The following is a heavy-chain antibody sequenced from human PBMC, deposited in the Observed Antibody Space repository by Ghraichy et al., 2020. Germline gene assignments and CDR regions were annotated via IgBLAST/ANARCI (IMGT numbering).Heavy chain of an antibody. Sequence: SQTLSLTCAVYGGSFSGYYWSWIRQPPGKGLEWIGEINHSGSTNYNPSLKSRVTISVDTSKNQFSLKLSSVTAADTAVYYCARGRVWGSYYNWFDPWGQGTLVTVSS. CDR2: INHSGST. CDR1: GGSFSGYY. CDR3: ARGRVWGSYYNWFDP. V-gene: IGHV4-34*01. J-gene: IGHJ5*02. D-gene: IGHD1-26*01.